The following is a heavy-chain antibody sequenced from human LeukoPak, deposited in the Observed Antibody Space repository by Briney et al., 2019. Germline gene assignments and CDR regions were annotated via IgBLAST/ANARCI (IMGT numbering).Heavy chain of an antibody. CDR1: GFTVSSNY. CDR2: IYSGSTT. V-gene: IGHV3-66*01. Sequence: GGSLRLSCAASGFTVSSNYMTWVRQAPGKGLEWVSVIYSGSTTYYADSVKGRFTISRDNAKNSLYLQMNSLRAEDTAVYYCAKDTVVVVALPDYWGQGTLVTVSS. D-gene: IGHD2-15*01. CDR3: AKDTVVVVALPDY. J-gene: IGHJ4*02.